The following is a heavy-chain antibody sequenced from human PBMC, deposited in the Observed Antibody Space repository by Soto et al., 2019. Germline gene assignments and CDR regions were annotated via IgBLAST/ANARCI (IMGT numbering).Heavy chain of an antibody. CDR1: GFTFSSYG. J-gene: IGHJ4*02. CDR3: ARDLRVALYGGNSIDY. V-gene: IGHV3-33*01. Sequence: QVQLVESGGGVVQPGRSLRLSCAASGFTFSSYGMHWVRQAPGKGLEWVAVIWYDGSNKYYADSVKGRFTISRDNSKNTLYLQMNSLRAEDTAVYYCARDLRVALYGGNSIDYWGQGTLVTVSS. D-gene: IGHD3-16*02. CDR2: IWYDGSNK.